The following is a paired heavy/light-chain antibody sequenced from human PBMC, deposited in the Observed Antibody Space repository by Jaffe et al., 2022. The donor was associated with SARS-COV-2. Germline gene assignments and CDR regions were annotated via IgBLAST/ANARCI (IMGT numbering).Light chain of an antibody. V-gene: IGKV2-30*02. CDR1: QGLIHTDGNIY. CDR3: MQATHWPFT. CDR2: KVS. Sequence: DVVMTQSPLSLPVTIGQSASISCTSSQGLIHTDGNIYLNWFQQRPGQSPRRLIYKVSDRDSGVPDRFSGSGSGTDFTLKISRVEAEDVGVYYCMQATHWPFTFGPGTEVDFK. J-gene: IGKJ3*01.
Heavy chain of an antibody. V-gene: IGHV3-7*03. CDR3: VRGSEN. J-gene: IGHJ4*02. CDR2: IKEDGSEK. CDR1: GFSFSRYW. Sequence: EVQLVESGGGLVQPGESLRLYCAASGFSFSRYWMNWVRQAPGKGPEWVATIKEDGSEKYYVDSVEGRFTISRDNAKNSLYLQMNSLRAEDTAIYYCVRGSENWGQGTLVTVSS.